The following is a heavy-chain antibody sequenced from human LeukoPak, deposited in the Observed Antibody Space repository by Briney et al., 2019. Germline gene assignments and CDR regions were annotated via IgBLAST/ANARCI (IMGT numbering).Heavy chain of an antibody. V-gene: IGHV1-2*02. CDR2: INPNSGGT. D-gene: IGHD3-22*01. Sequence: ASVKVSCKASGYTFTGYYMHWVRQAPGQGLEWMGWINPNSGGTNYAQKFQGRVTMTRDTSISTAYMELSRLRSDDTAVYYCARDETGYSSGYDPDYWGQGTLVTVSS. CDR1: GYTFTGYY. CDR3: ARDETGYSSGYDPDY. J-gene: IGHJ4*02.